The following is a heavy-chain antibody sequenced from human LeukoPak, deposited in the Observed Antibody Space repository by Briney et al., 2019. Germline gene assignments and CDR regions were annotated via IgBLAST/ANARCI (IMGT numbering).Heavy chain of an antibody. J-gene: IGHJ4*02. CDR2: INPNSGGT. V-gene: IGHV1-2*02. CDR3: ARDFFRITMVWFDY. CDR1: GYTFTSYD. D-gene: IGHD3-10*01. Sequence: ASVKVSCTASGYTFTSYDINWVRQATGQGLEWMGWINPNSGGTNYAQKFQGRVTMTRDTSISTAYMELSRLRSDDTAVYYCARDFFRITMVWFDYWGQGTLVTVSS.